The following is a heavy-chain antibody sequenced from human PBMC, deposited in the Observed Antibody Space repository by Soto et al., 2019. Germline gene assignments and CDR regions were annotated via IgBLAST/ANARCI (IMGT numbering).Heavy chain of an antibody. Sequence: SVKASCKASGSTFTFRYLHLERQAPEQALEWMGWITPFKSDTNYAQKFKDRVTITRDRPVSTAYMELSNLRYQDTAMYYCARSPFAGADAFDIWGEGTRVTVS. CDR1: GSTFTFRY. D-gene: IGHD1-1*01. CDR3: ARSPFAGADAFDI. CDR2: ITPFKSDT. V-gene: IGHV1-45*02. J-gene: IGHJ3*02.